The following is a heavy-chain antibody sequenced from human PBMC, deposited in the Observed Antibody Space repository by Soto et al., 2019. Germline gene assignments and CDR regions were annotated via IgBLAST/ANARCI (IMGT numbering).Heavy chain of an antibody. D-gene: IGHD2-15*01. J-gene: IGHJ3*02. CDR1: GYSFASYW. CDR2: IYPGDSDT. Sequence: PGESLKISCKGSGYSFASYWIAWVRQMPGKGLEWMGIIYPGDSDTSYSPSFQGQVTISADKSISTAYLQWSSLKASDTAMYYCARGYCSGGSCYGVPDAFDIWGQGTMVTVSS. CDR3: ARGYCSGGSCYGVPDAFDI. V-gene: IGHV5-51*01.